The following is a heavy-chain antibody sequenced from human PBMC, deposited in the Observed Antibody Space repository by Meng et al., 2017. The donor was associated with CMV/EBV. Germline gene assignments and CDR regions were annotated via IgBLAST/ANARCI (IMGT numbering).Heavy chain of an antibody. J-gene: IGHJ6*02. D-gene: IGHD2-2*02. CDR3: ARSRYCSSTSCYRGNYYYYGMDV. Sequence: GSLRLSCAVYGGSFSGYYWSWIRQPPGKGLEWIGEINHSGSTNYNPSLKSRVTISVDTSKNQFSLKLSSVTAPDTAVYYCARSRYCSSTSCYRGNYYYYGMDVWGQGTTVTVSS. V-gene: IGHV4-34*01. CDR2: INHSGST. CDR1: GGSFSGYY.